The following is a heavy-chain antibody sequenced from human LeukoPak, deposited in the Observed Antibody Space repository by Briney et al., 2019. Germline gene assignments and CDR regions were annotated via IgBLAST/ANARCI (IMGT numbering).Heavy chain of an antibody. Sequence: PGGSLRLSCEASGFTFSNYGMHWVRQAPGKGLERVAVISYHGSDKYFADSVKGRFTISRDNSKNTVYLQMNSLRAEDTAVYYCARMAFMDRAYLGFHYWGQGTLVTVSS. CDR2: ISYHGSDK. D-gene: IGHD3-10*01. V-gene: IGHV3-30*03. CDR3: ARMAFMDRAYLGFHY. J-gene: IGHJ4*02. CDR1: GFTFSNYG.